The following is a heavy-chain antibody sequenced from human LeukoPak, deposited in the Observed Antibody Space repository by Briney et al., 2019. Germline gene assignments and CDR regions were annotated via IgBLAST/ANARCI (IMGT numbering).Heavy chain of an antibody. CDR2: INHSGST. V-gene: IGHV4-34*01. CDR3: AGLYTSKPNY. J-gene: IGHJ4*02. Sequence: PSETLSLTCAVYGGSFSGYYWSWIRQPPGKGLEWIGEINHSGSTNYNPSLKSRVTISVDTSKNQFSLKLSSVTAADTAVYYCAGLYTSKPNYWGQGTLVTVSS. CDR1: GGSFSGYY. D-gene: IGHD2-2*02.